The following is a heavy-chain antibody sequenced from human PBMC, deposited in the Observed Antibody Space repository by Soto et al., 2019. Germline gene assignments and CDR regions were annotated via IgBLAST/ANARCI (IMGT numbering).Heavy chain of an antibody. CDR3: ALLRSNFDF. J-gene: IGHJ4*02. V-gene: IGHV4-31*03. Sequence: SETLSLTCTVSGGSISSGGYYWSWILQHPGKGLERIGDIYYSGSTYYNPSLKSRVTISVDTSKNQFSLKLISLTAADTAVFYCALLRSNFDFWGQGTLVTLSS. D-gene: IGHD4-17*01. CDR2: IYYSGST. CDR1: GGSISSGGYY.